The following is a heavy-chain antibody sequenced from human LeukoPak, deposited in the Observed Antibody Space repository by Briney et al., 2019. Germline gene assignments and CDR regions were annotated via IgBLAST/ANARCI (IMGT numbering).Heavy chain of an antibody. D-gene: IGHD3-22*01. CDR1: GFTFTSYS. CDR3: ARDSIPGYDSSGYMVAFDI. V-gene: IGHV3-21*04. Sequence: GGSLRLSCAASGFTFTSYSMNWVRQAPGRGLEWVSSISSSSTYIYYADSVKGRFTISRDNAKNSLYLQMNSLRAEDTAVYYCARDSIPGYDSSGYMVAFDIWGQGTMVTVSS. CDR2: ISSSSTYI. J-gene: IGHJ3*02.